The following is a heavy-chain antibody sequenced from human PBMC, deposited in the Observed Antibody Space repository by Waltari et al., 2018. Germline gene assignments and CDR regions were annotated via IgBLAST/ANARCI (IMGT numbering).Heavy chain of an antibody. CDR2: ISWDGGST. D-gene: IGHD3-10*01. V-gene: IGHV3-43*01. Sequence: EVQLVESGGVVVQPGGSLRLSCAASGFTFDDYTMHWVRQAPGKGLEWVSLISWDGGSTYYADSVKGRFTISRDNSKNSLYLQMNSLRTEDTALYYCAKDMYGSGSYYSVDYWGQGTLVTVSS. J-gene: IGHJ4*02. CDR3: AKDMYGSGSYYSVDY. CDR1: GFTFDDYT.